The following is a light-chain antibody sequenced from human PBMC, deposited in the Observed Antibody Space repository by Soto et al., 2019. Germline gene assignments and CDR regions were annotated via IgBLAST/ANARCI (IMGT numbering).Light chain of an antibody. CDR2: DVS. J-gene: IGLJ2*01. CDR3: SSYRTSNAAVV. Sequence: QSALNQPASVSGSPGQSIAISCTGTSSDISDYNYVSWYQQHPGKAPKLIIYDVSDRPSGVSNRFSGSKSGNTASLTISGLQAEDEADYHCSSYRTSNAAVVFGGGTKLSVL. V-gene: IGLV2-14*03. CDR1: SSDISDYNY.